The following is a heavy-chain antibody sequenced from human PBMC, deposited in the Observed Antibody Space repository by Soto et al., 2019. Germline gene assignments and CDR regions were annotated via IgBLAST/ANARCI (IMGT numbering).Heavy chain of an antibody. V-gene: IGHV4-39*01. Sequence: QLQLQESGPGLVKPSETLSLICTVSGGSISSSNYYWGWIRQSPRKGLEWIGSIYYSGSTYYNPSLKSRVNISVDTPNNQFSLKLSSVIAADTAVYYCARHGLRYFDWLLSSDYWGQGALVTVSS. J-gene: IGHJ4*02. CDR3: ARHGLRYFDWLLSSDY. CDR2: IYYSGST. CDR1: GGSISSSNYY. D-gene: IGHD3-9*01.